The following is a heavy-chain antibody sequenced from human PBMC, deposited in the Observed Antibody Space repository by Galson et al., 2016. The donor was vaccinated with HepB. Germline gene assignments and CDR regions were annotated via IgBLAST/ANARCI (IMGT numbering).Heavy chain of an antibody. D-gene: IGHD3-10*01. CDR3: AKRGSRAGDTWITMIRGDQIYYFDY. J-gene: IGHJ4*02. CDR2: ISGSGGST. CDR1: GFSFSSYN. V-gene: IGHV3-23*01. Sequence: SLRLSCAASGFSFSSYNMNWVRQAPGKGLEWVSSISGSGGSTYYADSVKGRFTISRDNSKNTLYLQMNSLRAEDTAVYYCAKRGSRAGDTWITMIRGDQIYYFDYWGQGTLVTVSS.